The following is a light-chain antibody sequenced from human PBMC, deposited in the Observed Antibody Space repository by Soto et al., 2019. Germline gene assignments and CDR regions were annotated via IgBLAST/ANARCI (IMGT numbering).Light chain of an antibody. CDR3: QQYYTTPLLT. V-gene: IGKV4-1*01. J-gene: IGKJ4*01. Sequence: DIVMTQSPDSLSVSLGERATINCKSSQSVLYSSKNKNYLAWYQQKQGQPPKLLIYWASTRESGVPDRFSGSGSGTDLTLTISSLQAEDVAVYYCQQYYTTPLLTFGGGTKVEIK. CDR1: QSVLYSSKNKNY. CDR2: WAS.